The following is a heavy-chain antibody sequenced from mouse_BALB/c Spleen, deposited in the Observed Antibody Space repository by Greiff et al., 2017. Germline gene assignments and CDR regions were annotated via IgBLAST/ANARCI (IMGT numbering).Heavy chain of an antibody. Sequence: VQLVESGAELAKPGASVKMSCKASGYTFTSYWMHWVKQRPGQGLEWIGYINPSTGYTEYNQKFKDKATLTADKSSSTAYMQLSSLTSEDSAVYYCARAAYYRYGAAYWGQGTLVTVSA. J-gene: IGHJ3*01. CDR1: GYTFTSYW. CDR3: ARAAYYRYGAAY. D-gene: IGHD2-14*01. V-gene: IGHV1-7*01. CDR2: INPSTGYT.